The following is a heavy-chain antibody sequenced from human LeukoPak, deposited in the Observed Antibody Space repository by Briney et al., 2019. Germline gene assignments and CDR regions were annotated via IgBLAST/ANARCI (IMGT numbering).Heavy chain of an antibody. CDR1: GDTFSKYA. J-gene: IGHJ4*02. CDR2: SIPMYGTA. Sequence: GASVKVSCKAPGDTFSKYAISWVRLAPGQGLEWMGGSIPMYGTANSAQKFQGRLTFNTDDSTSTTYLELSSLRPEDTALYYCARVVLLYGSGTYLDVWGQGTLVTVSS. CDR3: ARVVLLYGSGTYLDV. V-gene: IGHV1-69*05. D-gene: IGHD3-10*01.